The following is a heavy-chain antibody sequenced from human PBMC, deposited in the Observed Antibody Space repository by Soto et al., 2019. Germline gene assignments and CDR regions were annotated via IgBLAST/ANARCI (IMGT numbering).Heavy chain of an antibody. V-gene: IGHV3-7*04. CDR3: VRGGGNYQARDY. CDR1: GFTFSSYW. J-gene: IGHJ4*02. D-gene: IGHD1-26*01. CDR2: IKQDGSEK. Sequence: EVQLVESGGGLVQPGGSLRLSCAASGFTFSSYWMTWVRQAPGKGLEWVANIKQDGSEKYYVDSVTGRFTISRDNAKNSLFLQMNSLRTEDTAVYYCVRGGGNYQARDYWGQGTLVTVSS.